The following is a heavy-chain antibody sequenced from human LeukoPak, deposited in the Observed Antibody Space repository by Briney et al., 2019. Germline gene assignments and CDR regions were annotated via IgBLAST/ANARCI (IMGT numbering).Heavy chain of an antibody. Sequence: GGSLRLSCAASGFTFSSYGMHWVRQAPGKGLEWVAVISYDGSNKYYADSVKGRITISRDNSKNTLYLQMNSLRAEDTAVYYCAKGLGAAAGRWFDPWGQGTLVTVSS. J-gene: IGHJ5*02. CDR1: GFTFSSYG. CDR2: ISYDGSNK. D-gene: IGHD6-13*01. V-gene: IGHV3-30*18. CDR3: AKGLGAAAGRWFDP.